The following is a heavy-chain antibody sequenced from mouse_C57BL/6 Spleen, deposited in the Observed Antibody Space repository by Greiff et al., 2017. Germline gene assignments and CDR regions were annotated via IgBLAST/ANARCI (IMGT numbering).Heavy chain of an antibody. J-gene: IGHJ3*01. D-gene: IGHD2-10*02. Sequence: VQLQQPGAELVRPGSSVKLSCKASGYTFTSYWMDWVKQRPGQGLEWIGNIYPSDSETHYNQKFKDKATLTVDKSSSTAYMQLSSLTSEDSAVYYCARRGYGNSFAYWGQGTLVTVSA. CDR1: GYTFTSYW. CDR2: IYPSDSET. V-gene: IGHV1-61*01. CDR3: ARRGYGNSFAY.